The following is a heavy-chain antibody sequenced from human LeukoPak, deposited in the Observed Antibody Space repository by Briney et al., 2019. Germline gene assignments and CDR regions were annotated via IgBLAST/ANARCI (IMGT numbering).Heavy chain of an antibody. J-gene: IGHJ4*02. CDR3: ATGGWYLAY. V-gene: IGHV3-7*01. Sequence: GGSPRLSCAASGFAFGSYWMSWVRQAPGKGLEWVANIKEDGSEKYYLDSVKGRISISRDNAKNSLYLQINSLKVEDRAVYYCATGGWYLAYWGQGTLVTVSS. CDR1: GFAFGSYW. D-gene: IGHD6-19*01. CDR2: IKEDGSEK.